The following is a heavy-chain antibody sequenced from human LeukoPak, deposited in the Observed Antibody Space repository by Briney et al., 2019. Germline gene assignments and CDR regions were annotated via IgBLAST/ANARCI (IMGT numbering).Heavy chain of an antibody. CDR2: IYYSWST. J-gene: IGHJ4*02. CDR1: GGSISSSSYY. V-gene: IGHV4-39*01. Sequence: SETLSLTCTVSGGSISSSSYYWGWIRQPPGKGLEWIGSIYYSWSTYYHPSLKSRVTISVDTSKNQFSLKLSSVTAADTAVYYCASRDFYYYGTGKDYWGQGTLVTVSS. CDR3: ASRDFYYYGTGKDY. D-gene: IGHD3-10*01.